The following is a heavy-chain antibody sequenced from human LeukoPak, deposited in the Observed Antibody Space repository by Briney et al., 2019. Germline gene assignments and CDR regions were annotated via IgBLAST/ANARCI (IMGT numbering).Heavy chain of an antibody. CDR3: ARAHGWGNWFDP. CDR1: GYTFTGYY. Sequence: ASVKVSCKASGYTFTGYYMHWVRQAPGQGLEWMGRINPDSGDTNYAQKFQGRVTMTRDTSISTAYMELSRLRSDDTAVYYCARAHGWGNWFDPWGQGTLVTVSS. V-gene: IGHV1-2*06. J-gene: IGHJ5*02. CDR2: INPDSGDT. D-gene: IGHD3-16*01.